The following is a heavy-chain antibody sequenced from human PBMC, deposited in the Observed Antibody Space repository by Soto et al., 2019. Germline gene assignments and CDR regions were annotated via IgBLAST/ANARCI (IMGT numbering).Heavy chain of an antibody. CDR2: ISGSGDST. CDR3: AKETLTTVTNGWFDP. J-gene: IGHJ5*02. D-gene: IGHD4-4*01. V-gene: IGHV3-23*01. Sequence: GGSLRLSCAASGFTFRSYAMNWVRQAPGKGLEWVSVISGSGDSTYYADSVKGRFIISRDNSKNTLYLQMNSLRAEDTAVYFCAKETLTTVTNGWFDPWGQGTRVTVSS. CDR1: GFTFRSYA.